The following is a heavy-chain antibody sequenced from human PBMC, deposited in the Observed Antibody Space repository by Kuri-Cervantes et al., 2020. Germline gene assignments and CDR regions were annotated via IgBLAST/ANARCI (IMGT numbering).Heavy chain of an antibody. CDR3: ARVRFGELDY. J-gene: IGHJ4*02. CDR1: GYTSTSYA. D-gene: IGHD3-10*01. CDR2: IIPIFGTA. V-gene: IGHV1-69*06. Sequence: SVKVSCKASGYTSTSYAMNWVRQAPGQGLEWMGGIIPIFGTANYAQKFQGRVTITADKSTGTAYMELSSLRSEDTAVYYCARVRFGELDYWGQGTLVTVSS.